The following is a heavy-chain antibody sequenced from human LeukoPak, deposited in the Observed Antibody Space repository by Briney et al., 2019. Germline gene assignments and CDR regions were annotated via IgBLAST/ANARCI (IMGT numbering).Heavy chain of an antibody. CDR3: ARVHYYDSSGYHLDY. V-gene: IGHV1-2*02. Sequence: GASVKVSCKASGYTFTGYYMHWVRQAPGQGLEWMGWINPNSGGTNYAQKFQGRVTMTRDTSISTAYMELSRLRSDDTAVYYCARVHYYDSSGYHLDYWGQGTLVTVSS. D-gene: IGHD3-22*01. CDR2: INPNSGGT. CDR1: GYTFTGYY. J-gene: IGHJ4*02.